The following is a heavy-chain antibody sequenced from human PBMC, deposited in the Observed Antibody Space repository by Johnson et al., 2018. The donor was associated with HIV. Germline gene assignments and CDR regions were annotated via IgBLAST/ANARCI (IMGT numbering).Heavy chain of an antibody. D-gene: IGHD6-13*01. CDR2: IYSGGST. V-gene: IGHV3-66*01. Sequence: VQLVESGGNVVKPGRSLRLSCAASGFTFSDYAMHWVRQAPGKGLEWVSVIYSGGSTYYADSVRGRFTISRDNSRYTLYLQMNSLRAEDTAMYYCARDGESQQLPLGDAFDVWGQGTMVTVSS. CDR3: ARDGESQQLPLGDAFDV. J-gene: IGHJ3*01. CDR1: GFTFSDYA.